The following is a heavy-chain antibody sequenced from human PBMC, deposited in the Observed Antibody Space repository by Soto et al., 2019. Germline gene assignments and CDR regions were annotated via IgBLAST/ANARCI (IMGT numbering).Heavy chain of an antibody. Sequence: SETLSLTCTVSGGSISSGGYYWSWIRQHPGKGLEWIGYIYYSGSTYYNPSLKSRVTISVDTSKNQFSLKLSSVTAADTAVYNCARGARSYAAYYYSYYRDVWGKGTTVTVSS. CDR3: ARGARSYAAYYYSYYRDV. D-gene: IGHD1-26*01. J-gene: IGHJ6*03. CDR1: GGSISSGGYY. V-gene: IGHV4-31*03. CDR2: IYYSGST.